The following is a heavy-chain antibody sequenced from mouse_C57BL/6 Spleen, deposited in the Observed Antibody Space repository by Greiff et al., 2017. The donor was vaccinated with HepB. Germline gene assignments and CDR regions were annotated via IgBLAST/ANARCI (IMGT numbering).Heavy chain of an antibody. CDR2: INPNNGGT. J-gene: IGHJ4*01. CDR3: ARDCGGYYDMDN. CDR1: GYTFTDYN. V-gene: IGHV1-22*01. Sequence: EVQLQQSGPELVKPGASVKMSCKASGYTFTDYNMHWVKQSHGKSLERIGHINPNNGGTSYNQKFKGKVTLTVNKSSSTAYMEHRSLTSEDAAVYYFARDCGGYYDMDNWGKGTSVTVSS.